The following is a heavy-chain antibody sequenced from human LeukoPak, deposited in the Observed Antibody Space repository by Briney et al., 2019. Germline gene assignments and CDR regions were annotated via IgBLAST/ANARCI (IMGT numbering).Heavy chain of an antibody. CDR3: ARQMGSSWPNWFDP. Sequence: PSETLSLTCTVSGGSISSYYWSWIRQPAGKGLEWIGSIYYSGSTYYNPSLKSRVTISVDTSKNQFSLKLSSVTAADTAVYYCARQMGSSWPNWFDPWGQGTLVTVSS. CDR2: IYYSGST. V-gene: IGHV4-59*05. CDR1: GGSISSYY. J-gene: IGHJ5*02. D-gene: IGHD6-13*01.